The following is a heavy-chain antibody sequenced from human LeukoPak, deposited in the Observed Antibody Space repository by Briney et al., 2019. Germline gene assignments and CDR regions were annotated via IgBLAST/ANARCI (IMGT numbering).Heavy chain of an antibody. V-gene: IGHV1-3*01. CDR3: AREHNSGWYPDAFDI. CDR2: INAGNGNT. D-gene: IGHD6-19*01. Sequence: ASVKVSCKASGYTFTSYAMHWVRQAPGQRLEWMGWINAGNGNTKYSQKFQGRVTITRDTSASTAYMELSSLRSEDTAVYYCAREHNSGWYPDAFDIWGQGTMVTVSS. CDR1: GYTFTSYA. J-gene: IGHJ3*02.